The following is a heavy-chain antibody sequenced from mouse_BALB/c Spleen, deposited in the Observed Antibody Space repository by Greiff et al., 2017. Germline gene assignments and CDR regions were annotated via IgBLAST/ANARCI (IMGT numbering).Heavy chain of an antibody. V-gene: IGHV14-3*02. D-gene: IGHD1-1*01. CDR3: AAYYYGSSPWFAY. J-gene: IGHJ3*01. Sequence: EVQLQQSGAELVKPGASVKLSCTASGFNIKDTYMHWVKQRPEQGLEWIGRIDPANGNTKYDPKFQGKATITADTSSNTAYLQLSSLTSEDTAVYYGAAYYYGSSPWFAYWGQGTLVTVSA. CDR1: GFNIKDTY. CDR2: IDPANGNT.